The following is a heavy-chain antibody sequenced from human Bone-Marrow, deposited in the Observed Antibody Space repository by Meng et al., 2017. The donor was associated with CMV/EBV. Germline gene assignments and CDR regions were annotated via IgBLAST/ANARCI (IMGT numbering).Heavy chain of an antibody. CDR1: GFSFRSYG. J-gene: IGHJ4*02. CDR2: IRSDGIDK. Sequence: GESLKISCEASGFSFRSYGLHWLRQAPGKGLEWVAFIRSDGIDKFYGDSVKGRFSISRDDSQSTLYLQMNSLRPEDTAVYFCAKDNGYTYGHASDYWGQGTLVTVSS. V-gene: IGHV3-30*02. D-gene: IGHD5-12*01. CDR3: AKDNGYTYGHASDY.